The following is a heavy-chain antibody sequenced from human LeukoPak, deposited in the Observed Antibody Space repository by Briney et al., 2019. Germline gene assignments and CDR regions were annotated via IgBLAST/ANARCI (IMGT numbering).Heavy chain of an antibody. D-gene: IGHD3-22*01. J-gene: IGHJ4*02. V-gene: IGHV4-34*01. CDR2: INHSGST. CDR3: ASLDSSGYYSFDY. Sequence: PSETLSLTCAVYGGSFSGYYWSWIRQPPGKGLEWIGEINHSGSTNCNPSLKSRVTISVDTSKNQFSLKLSSVTAADTAVYYCASLDSSGYYSFDYWGQGTLVTVSS. CDR1: GGSFSGYY.